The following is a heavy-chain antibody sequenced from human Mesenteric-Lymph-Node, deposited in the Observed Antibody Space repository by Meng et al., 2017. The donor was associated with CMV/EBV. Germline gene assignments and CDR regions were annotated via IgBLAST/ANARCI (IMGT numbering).Heavy chain of an antibody. CDR3: ARAGDCSSTSCYLVWFDP. CDR1: TFTSYG. J-gene: IGHJ5*02. CDR2: ISAYNGNT. Sequence: TFTSYGISWVRQAPGQGLEWMGWISAYNGNTNYAQKFQGRVTMTTDTSTSTAYMELRSLRSDDTAVYYCARAGDCSSTSCYLVWFDPWGQGTLVTVSS. D-gene: IGHD2-2*01. V-gene: IGHV1-18*01.